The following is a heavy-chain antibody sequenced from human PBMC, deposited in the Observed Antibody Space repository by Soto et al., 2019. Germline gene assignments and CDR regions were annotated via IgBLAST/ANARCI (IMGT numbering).Heavy chain of an antibody. Sequence: SETLSLTCTVSGGSISSSSYYWGWIRQPPGKGLEWIGSIYYSGSTYYNPSLKSRVTISVDTSKNQFSLRLSSVTAADTAVYYCVRRFGGTTFGWFDPWGQGTLVTVSS. D-gene: IGHD1-7*01. CDR1: GGSISSSSYY. CDR2: IYYSGST. V-gene: IGHV4-39*01. CDR3: VRRFGGTTFGWFDP. J-gene: IGHJ5*02.